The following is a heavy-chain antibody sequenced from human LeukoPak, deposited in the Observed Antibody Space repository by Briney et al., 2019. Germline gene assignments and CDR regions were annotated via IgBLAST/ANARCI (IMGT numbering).Heavy chain of an antibody. J-gene: IGHJ5*02. CDR3: ARANGLRNFALFDP. Sequence: KSSETLSLTCTVSGGSIRSSDYYWGWIRQPPGKGLEYIGSIYYSGSTYYYPSLKSRVTISVDTSKNQFSLRLRSVNAADTALYYCARANGLRNFALFDPWGREPWSPSPQ. D-gene: IGHD3-9*01. CDR2: IYYSGST. CDR1: GGSIRSSDYY. V-gene: IGHV4-39*07.